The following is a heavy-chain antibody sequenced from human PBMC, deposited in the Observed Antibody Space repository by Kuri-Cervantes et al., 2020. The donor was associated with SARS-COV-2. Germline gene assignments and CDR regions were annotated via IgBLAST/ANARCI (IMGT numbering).Heavy chain of an antibody. D-gene: IGHD6-19*01. Sequence: GSLRLSCTVSGGSVSSGSYYWGWIRQPPGKGLEWIGSIYYSESTYYNPSLKSRVTISVDKSKKQFSLKLSSVTASDTAMYYCARNPIWYSGWYPPDYWGQETLVTVSS. CDR2: IYYSEST. CDR3: ARNPIWYSGWYPPDY. J-gene: IGHJ4*02. CDR1: GGSVSSGSYY. V-gene: IGHV4-39*07.